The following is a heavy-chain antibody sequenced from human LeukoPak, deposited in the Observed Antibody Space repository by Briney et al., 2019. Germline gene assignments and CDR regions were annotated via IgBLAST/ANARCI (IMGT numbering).Heavy chain of an antibody. CDR2: IYSGGTT. Sequence: GGSLRLSCAASGFSVSSSYISWVRQAPGKGLEWDSAIYSGGTTYYADSVKGRFTISRDNSKNMLYLLMNYLRAEDTAMYHCTRQTGESTNFDNWGQGTLVTVSS. D-gene: IGHD2-2*01. J-gene: IGHJ4*02. V-gene: IGHV3-53*01. CDR3: TRQTGESTNFDN. CDR1: GFSVSSSY.